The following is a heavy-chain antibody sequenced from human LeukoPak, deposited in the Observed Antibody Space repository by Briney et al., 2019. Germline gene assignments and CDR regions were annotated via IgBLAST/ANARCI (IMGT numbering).Heavy chain of an antibody. CDR2: IYPGDSDT. Sequence: GESLKISCKGSGYGFTSYWIGWVRQMPGKGLEWMGIIYPGDSDTRYSPSFQGQVTISADKSISTAYLQWSSLKASDTAMYYCARRVTMVRGAVVWFDPWGQGTLVTVSS. V-gene: IGHV5-51*01. CDR3: ARRVTMVRGAVVWFDP. CDR1: GYGFTSYW. D-gene: IGHD3-10*01. J-gene: IGHJ5*02.